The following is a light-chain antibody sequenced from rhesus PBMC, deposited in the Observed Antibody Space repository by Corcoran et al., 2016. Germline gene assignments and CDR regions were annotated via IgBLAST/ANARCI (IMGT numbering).Light chain of an antibody. CDR3: QQYDDLPYN. Sequence: DIQMTQSPSSLSASVGDQVTIICHASQGISSWLAWFQQKPGKAPKPLIYTASRLQSGVPSRFSGSRSGTDYTLTISSLQPEDFATYYCQQYDDLPYNFGQGTKVEIK. V-gene: IGKV1-19*01. J-gene: IGKJ2*01. CDR2: TAS. CDR1: QGISSW.